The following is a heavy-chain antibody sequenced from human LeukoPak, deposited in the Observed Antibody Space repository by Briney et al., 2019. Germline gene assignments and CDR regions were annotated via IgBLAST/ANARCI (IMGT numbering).Heavy chain of an antibody. CDR1: GYTFTGYH. V-gene: IGHV1-2*02. CDR3: ARGGGYYYDSSGYYQP. CDR2: INPNSGGT. D-gene: IGHD3-22*01. Sequence: ASVKVSCKASGYTFTGYHMHWVPQAPGHGLEWMGCINPNSGGTNYAQKFQGRVTMTRDTSISTAYMELSRLRSDDTAVYYCARGGGYYYDSSGYYQPWGQGTLVTVSS. J-gene: IGHJ4*02.